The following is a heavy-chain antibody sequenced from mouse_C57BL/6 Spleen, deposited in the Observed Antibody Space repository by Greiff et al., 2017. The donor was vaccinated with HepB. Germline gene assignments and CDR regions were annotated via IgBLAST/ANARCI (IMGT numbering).Heavy chain of an antibody. Sequence: VQLQQSGPELVKPGASVKISCKASGYAFSSSWMNWVKQRPGKGLEWIGRIYPGDGDTNYNGKFKGKATLTADKSSSTAYMQLSSLTSEDSAVYFCASIAGPLPNYYAMDYWGQGTSVTVSS. CDR1: GYAFSSSW. V-gene: IGHV1-82*01. D-gene: IGHD6-1*01. CDR2: IYPGDGDT. CDR3: ASIAGPLPNYYAMDY. J-gene: IGHJ4*01.